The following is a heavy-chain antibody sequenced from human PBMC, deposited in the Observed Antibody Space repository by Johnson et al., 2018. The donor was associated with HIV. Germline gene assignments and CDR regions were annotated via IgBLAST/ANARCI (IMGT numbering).Heavy chain of an antibody. CDR3: SRGRIATTAMRGGAFDM. J-gene: IGHJ3*02. Sequence: QVQLVESGGGLVKPGGSLRLSCAASGFTFSYYYMSWIRQAPGKGLEWVSYITSSGTTIYYADSVKGRFTISRDNTKNSVYLQMNSLRVEDTALYYCSRGRIATTAMRGGAFDMWGQGTMLIVSS. CDR1: GFTFSYYY. CDR2: ITSSGTTI. D-gene: IGHD6-13*01. V-gene: IGHV3-11*04.